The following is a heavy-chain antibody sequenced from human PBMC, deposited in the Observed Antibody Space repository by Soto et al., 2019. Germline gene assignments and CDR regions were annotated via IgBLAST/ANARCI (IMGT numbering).Heavy chain of an antibody. CDR1: GYAFEVAW. CDR3: TTGRRDYYGTSYMDL. V-gene: IGHV3-15*01. J-gene: IGHJ6*03. D-gene: IGHD3-22*01. Sequence: EMQLGESGGGLVKPGGSLRLSCAVSGYAFEVAWMNWVRQAPGKGLEWVGRIKSKPDGGTTEYAAPVEGRFTISRDDSTSTLYLQMNSLRTEDTAVYYCTTGRRDYYGTSYMDLWGKGPTVTVSS. CDR2: IKSKPDGGTT.